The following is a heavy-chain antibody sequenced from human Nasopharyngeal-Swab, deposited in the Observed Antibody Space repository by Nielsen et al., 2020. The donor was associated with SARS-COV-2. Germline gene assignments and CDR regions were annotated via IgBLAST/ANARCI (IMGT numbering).Heavy chain of an antibody. CDR3: ARVGTYYYDSSGHLNYYYYYMDV. J-gene: IGHJ6*03. D-gene: IGHD3-22*01. V-gene: IGHV4-59*01. CDR2: IYHSGST. Sequence: WIRQPPGKGLEWIGYIYHSGSTNYNPSLKSRVTISVDTSKNQFSLKLSSVTAADTAVYYCARVGTYYYDSSGHLNYYYYYMDVWGKGTTVTVSS.